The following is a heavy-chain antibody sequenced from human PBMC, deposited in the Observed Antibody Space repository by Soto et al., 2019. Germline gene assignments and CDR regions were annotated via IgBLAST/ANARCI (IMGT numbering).Heavy chain of an antibody. CDR1: RRSISSGDYY. CDR2: IYYSGST. Sequence: PSETLSLTCTVTRRSISSGDYYWSWIRQPPGKGLEWIGYIYYSGSTYYNPSLKSRVTISVDTSKNQFSLKLSSVTAADTAVYYCALMRVNWFDPWGQGTLITVSS. V-gene: IGHV4-30-4*01. J-gene: IGHJ5*02. CDR3: ALMRVNWFDP.